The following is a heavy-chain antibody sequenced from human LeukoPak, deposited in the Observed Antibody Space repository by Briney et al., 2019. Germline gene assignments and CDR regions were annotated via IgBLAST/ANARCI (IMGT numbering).Heavy chain of an antibody. CDR3: ARRIQGMAPYYFDY. D-gene: IGHD5-24*01. J-gene: IGHJ4*02. CDR2: INSDGGST. Sequence: GGSLRLSCTASGFTFSSYWMHWVRQAPGKGLVWVSRINSDGGSTSYADSVKGRSTISRDNAKNTLYLQMNSLRAEDTAVYYCARRIQGMAPYYFDYWGQGTLVTVSS. CDR1: GFTFSSYW. V-gene: IGHV3-74*01.